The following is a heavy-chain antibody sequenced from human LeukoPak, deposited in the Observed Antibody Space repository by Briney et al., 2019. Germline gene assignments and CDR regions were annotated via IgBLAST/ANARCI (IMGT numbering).Heavy chain of an antibody. CDR1: GVSISSSSYY. Sequence: SETLSLTCTVSGVSISSSSYYWGWIRQPPGQGLEWIGSIYYSGSTYYNPSLKSRVTISVDTSKNQFSLKLSSVTAADTAVYYCARVRFAGYDYDYWGQGTLVAVSS. J-gene: IGHJ4*02. D-gene: IGHD5-12*01. CDR3: ARVRFAGYDYDY. V-gene: IGHV4-39*01. CDR2: IYYSGST.